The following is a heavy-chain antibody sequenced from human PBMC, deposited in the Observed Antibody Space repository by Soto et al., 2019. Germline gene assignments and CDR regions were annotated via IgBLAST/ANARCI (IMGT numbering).Heavy chain of an antibody. CDR1: GFSLSANGMG. CDR2: IFWDDNK. J-gene: IGHJ5*02. CDR3: AHRPRSGSYYPS. V-gene: IGHV2-5*02. D-gene: IGHD1-26*01. Sequence: SGPTLVNPTETITLTCTFSGFSLSANGMGVVWFRQPPGKALEWLAVIFWDDNKRYSPSLKSRLTITKDTSKNQVVLRMTNVDPVNTATYFCAHRPRSGSYYPSWGQGTLVTVSS.